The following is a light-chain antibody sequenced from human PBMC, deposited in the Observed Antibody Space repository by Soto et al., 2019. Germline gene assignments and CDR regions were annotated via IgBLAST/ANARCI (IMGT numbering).Light chain of an antibody. CDR3: CSYAGSSSNHV. CDR2: EGS. V-gene: IGLV2-23*01. J-gene: IGLJ1*01. Sequence: QSVLTQPASVSGSPGQSITISCTGTSSDVGSYNPVSWYQQHPGKAPKLMIYEGSKRPSGVSNRFSGSKSGNTASLTISGLQAEDEADYYCCSYAGSSSNHVFGTGTKVTVL. CDR1: SSDVGSYNP.